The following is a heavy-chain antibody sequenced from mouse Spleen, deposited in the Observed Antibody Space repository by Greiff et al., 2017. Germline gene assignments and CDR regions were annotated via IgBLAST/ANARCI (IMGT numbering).Heavy chain of an antibody. CDR1: GYTFTDYY. J-gene: IGHJ2*01. V-gene: IGHV1-76*01. Sequence: VQLQQSGAELVRPGASVKLSCKASGYTFTDYYINWVKQRPGQGLEWIARIYPGSGNTYYNEKFKGKATLTAEKSSSTAYMQLSSLTSEDSAVYFCARDYGNYEYFDYWGQGTTLTVSS. CDR3: ARDYGNYEYFDY. D-gene: IGHD2-1*01. CDR2: IYPGSGNT.